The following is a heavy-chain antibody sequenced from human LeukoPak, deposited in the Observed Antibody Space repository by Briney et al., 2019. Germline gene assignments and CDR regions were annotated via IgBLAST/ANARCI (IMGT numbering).Heavy chain of an antibody. D-gene: IGHD3-10*01. Sequence: SETLSLTCTVSGGSISSYYWSWIRQPPGKGLEWIGYIYYSRSTNYNPSLKSRVTISVDTSKTQFSLKLSSVTAADTAVYYCARSLYYYGADAFDIWGQGTMVTVSS. CDR2: IYYSRST. J-gene: IGHJ3*02. CDR3: ARSLYYYGADAFDI. V-gene: IGHV4-59*01. CDR1: GGSISSYY.